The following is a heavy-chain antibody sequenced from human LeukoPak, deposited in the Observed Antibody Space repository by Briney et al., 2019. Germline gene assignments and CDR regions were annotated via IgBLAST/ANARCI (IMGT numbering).Heavy chain of an antibody. V-gene: IGHV3-21*01. Sequence: GGSLRLSCAASGFTFSSYSMNWVRQAPGKGLEWVSSISSSSSYIYYADSVKGRFTISRDNAKNSLYLQMNSLRAEDTAVYYCARDLSMSYSVDYWGQGTLVTVSS. CDR1: GFTFSSYS. D-gene: IGHD2-21*01. CDR2: ISSSSSYI. J-gene: IGHJ4*02. CDR3: ARDLSMSYSVDY.